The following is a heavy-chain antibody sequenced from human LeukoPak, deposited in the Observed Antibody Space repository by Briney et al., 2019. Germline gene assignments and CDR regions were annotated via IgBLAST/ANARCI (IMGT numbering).Heavy chain of an antibody. V-gene: IGHV1-69*01. CDR1: GGTFSRYA. J-gene: IGHJ4*02. Sequence: GSSVKVSCKASGGTFSRYAISWVRQAPGQGLEWMGGIIPIFGTANYAQKFQGRVTITADESTSTAYMELSSLRSEDTAVYYCARLERGSYFDYFDYWGQGTLVTVSS. CDR2: IIPIFGTA. CDR3: ARLERGSYFDYFDY. D-gene: IGHD1-26*01.